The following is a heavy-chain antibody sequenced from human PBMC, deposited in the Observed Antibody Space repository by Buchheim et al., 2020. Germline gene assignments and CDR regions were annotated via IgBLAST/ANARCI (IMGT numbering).Heavy chain of an antibody. CDR2: ISYDGSNK. CDR3: AKESVPTNGVWLYYYYGMDV. Sequence: QVQLVESGGGVVQPGRSLRLSCTASGFTFSSYGMHWVRQAPGKGLEWVAVISYDGSNKYYADSVKGRFTISRDNSKNTLYLQMNSLRAEDTAVYYCAKESVPTNGVWLYYYYGMDVWGQGTT. CDR1: GFTFSSYG. V-gene: IGHV3-30*18. D-gene: IGHD2-8*01. J-gene: IGHJ6*02.